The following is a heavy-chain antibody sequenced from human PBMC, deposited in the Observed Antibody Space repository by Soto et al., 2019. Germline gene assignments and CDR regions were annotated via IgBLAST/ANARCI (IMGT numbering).Heavy chain of an antibody. V-gene: IGHV3-49*03. CDR1: GFTFGDYA. J-gene: IGHJ3*02. D-gene: IGHD2-15*01. CDR2: IRSKAYGGTT. Sequence: GVSLRLSCTASGFTFGDYAMSWFRQAPGKGLEWVGFIRSKAYGGTTEYAASVKGRFTISRDDSKSIAYLQMNSLKTEDTAVYYCTREFPDVYCSGGSCYPDAFDIWGQGTMVTVSS. CDR3: TREFPDVYCSGGSCYPDAFDI.